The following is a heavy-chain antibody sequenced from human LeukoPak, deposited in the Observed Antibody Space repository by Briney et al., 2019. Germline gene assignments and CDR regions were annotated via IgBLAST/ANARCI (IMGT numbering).Heavy chain of an antibody. J-gene: IGHJ4*01. CDR2: ISGSGHDI. Sequence: PGGSLKLSCVVSGLSFSDSYMTWIRQTPGMGLESLAYISGSGHDIYYADSVKGRFTISRDNAKNSLYLQMNSLRPEDTALYYCSTGPRSLIYWGHGTLVTVSS. V-gene: IGHV3-11*01. CDR3: STGPRSLIY. CDR1: GLSFSDSY.